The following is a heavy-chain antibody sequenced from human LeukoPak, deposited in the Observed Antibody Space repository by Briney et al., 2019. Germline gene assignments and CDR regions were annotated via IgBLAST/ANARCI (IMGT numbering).Heavy chain of an antibody. D-gene: IGHD3-9*01. CDR1: GFTFSSYG. Sequence: SGRSLRLSCAASGFTFSSYGMHWVRQAPGKGLEWVAVISYDGSNKYYPYSMKGRFTISRDDSKNTLYLQMNSLRAEDTAVYYCAKDSLGFYPGLPDILTGYLDCWGQGTLVTVSS. CDR2: ISYDGSNK. J-gene: IGHJ4*02. CDR3: AKDSLGFYPGLPDILTGYLDC. V-gene: IGHV3-30*18.